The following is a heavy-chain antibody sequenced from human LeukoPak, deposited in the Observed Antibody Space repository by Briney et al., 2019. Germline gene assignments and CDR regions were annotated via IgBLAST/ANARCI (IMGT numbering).Heavy chain of an antibody. J-gene: IGHJ4*02. CDR1: GFPFSSYS. V-gene: IGHV3-7*03. D-gene: IGHD2/OR15-2a*01. CDR3: ASTSPHLDY. CDR2: IKQDGSEK. Sequence: GGSLRLSCAASGFPFSSYSMTWVRQAPGKGLEWVTNIKQDGSEKYYVDSVKGRFTISRDNAKNSLYLQMNSLRAEDTAVYYCASTSPHLDYWGQGTLVTVSS.